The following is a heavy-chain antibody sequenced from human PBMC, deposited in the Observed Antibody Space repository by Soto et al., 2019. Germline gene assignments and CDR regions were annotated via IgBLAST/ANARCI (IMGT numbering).Heavy chain of an antibody. V-gene: IGHV3-53*04. CDR2: IYSGGST. Sequence: GGSLRLSCAASGFTVSSNYMSWVHQAPGKGLEWVSVIYSGGSTYYADSVKGRFTISRHNSKNTRYLQMNSLRAEDTAVYYCARVRGYSGYDYYYYMDVWGKGTTVTVSS. CDR1: GFTVSSNY. J-gene: IGHJ6*03. D-gene: IGHD5-12*01. CDR3: ARVRGYSGYDYYYYMDV.